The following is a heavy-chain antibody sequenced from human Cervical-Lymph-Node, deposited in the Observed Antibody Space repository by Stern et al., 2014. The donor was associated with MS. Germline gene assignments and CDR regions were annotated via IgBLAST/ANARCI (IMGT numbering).Heavy chain of an antibody. CDR1: GYTFTSYA. D-gene: IGHD4-17*01. V-gene: IGHV7-4-1*01. CDR3: ARGMTTVTSRWFDP. J-gene: IGHJ5*02. CDR2: INTNTGNP. Sequence: QMQLVQSGSELKKPGASVKVSCKASGYTFTSYAMNWVRQAPGQGLEWMGWINTNTGNPTYAQGFTGRFVFSLDTSVSTAYLQICSLKAEDTAVYYCARGMTTVTSRWFDPWGQGTLVTVSS.